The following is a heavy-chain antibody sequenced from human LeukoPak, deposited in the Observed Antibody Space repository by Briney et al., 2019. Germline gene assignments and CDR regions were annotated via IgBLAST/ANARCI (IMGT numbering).Heavy chain of an antibody. V-gene: IGHV1-18*01. J-gene: IGHJ2*01. CDR3: ARDGYSDL. CDR1: GYTFTTHG. Sequence: GSVKVSCKASGYTFTTHGIAWVRQAPGQGLEWMGWISAHKGNTNYAQSLQGRVTMSTDTSTNTAYMELRSLRSDDTAVYYCARDGYSDLWGRGPRLPVSS. CDR2: ISAHKGNT.